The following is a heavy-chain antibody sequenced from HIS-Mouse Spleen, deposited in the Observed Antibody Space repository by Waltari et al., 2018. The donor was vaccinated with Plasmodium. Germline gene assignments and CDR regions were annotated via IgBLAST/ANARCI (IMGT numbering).Heavy chain of an antibody. CDR3: ARGLRGHYWYFDL. V-gene: IGHV4-34*01. J-gene: IGHJ2*01. Sequence: QVQLQQWGAGLLKPSETLSLTCAVYGGSFSGYYWSWIRQPPGKGLEWIGEINHSGSTNYNPALKSRGTLSVDTSKNQFSLKLSSVTAADTAVYYCARGLRGHYWYFDLWGRGTLVTVSS. D-gene: IGHD3-10*01. CDR2: INHSGST. CDR1: GGSFSGYY.